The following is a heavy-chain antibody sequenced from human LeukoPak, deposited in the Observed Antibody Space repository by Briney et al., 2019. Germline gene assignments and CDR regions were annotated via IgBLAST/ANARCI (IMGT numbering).Heavy chain of an antibody. CDR2: IYPGDSDT. Sequence: GESLKISCKGFGYSFPNYWIGWVRQMPGKGLEWMGIIYPGDSDTRYNPSFQGQVTISADKSISTAYLQWSSLKASDTAIYYCARRGGAAEWFDPWGQGTLVTVSS. J-gene: IGHJ5*02. D-gene: IGHD2-15*01. CDR3: ARRGGAAEWFDP. CDR1: GYSFPNYW. V-gene: IGHV5-51*01.